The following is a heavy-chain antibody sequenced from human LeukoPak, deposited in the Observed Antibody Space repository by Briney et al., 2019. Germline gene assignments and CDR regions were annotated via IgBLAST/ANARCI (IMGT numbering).Heavy chain of an antibody. CDR1: GVSFYEYA. V-gene: IGHV3-9*01. J-gene: IGHJ6*03. Sequence: GRSLRLSCAASGVSFYEYAMHWVPPAPGKGLGWVSGLCWDIGGIGYADSVKGRFTISRDNAKNSLYLQMNSQRAEDTALYYCAKDMPDIVVVPAAIHYYYYMDVWGKGTTVTVSS. CDR3: AKDMPDIVVVPAAIHYYYYMDV. CDR2: LCWDIGGI. D-gene: IGHD2-2*01.